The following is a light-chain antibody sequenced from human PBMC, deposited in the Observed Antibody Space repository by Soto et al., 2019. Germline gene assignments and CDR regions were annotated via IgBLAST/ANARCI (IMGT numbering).Light chain of an antibody. CDR3: QQYSSYPWT. Sequence: DIQMTQSPSPLSASVGDRVTITCRPSQTISSWLAWYQQKPGRAPNLLIYDASSLESGVPSRFSGSGSGTEFTLTISSLQPDDFATYYCQQYSSYPWTFGQGTKVEIK. V-gene: IGKV1-5*01. CDR1: QTISSW. J-gene: IGKJ1*01. CDR2: DAS.